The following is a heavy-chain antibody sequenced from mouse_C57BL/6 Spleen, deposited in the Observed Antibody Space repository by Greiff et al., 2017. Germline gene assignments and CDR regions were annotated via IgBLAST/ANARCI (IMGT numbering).Heavy chain of an antibody. CDR2: IRLKSDNYAT. CDR3: TGYYSNYVGYFDG. V-gene: IGHV6-3*01. Sequence: EVKVVESGGGLVQPGGSMKLSCVASGFTFSNYWMNWVRQSPEKGLEWVAQIRLKSDNYATHYAESVKGRFTISRDDSKSSVYLQMNNLRAEDTGIYYCTGYYSNYVGYFDGWGTGTTVTVSS. J-gene: IGHJ1*03. CDR1: GFTFSNYW. D-gene: IGHD2-5*01.